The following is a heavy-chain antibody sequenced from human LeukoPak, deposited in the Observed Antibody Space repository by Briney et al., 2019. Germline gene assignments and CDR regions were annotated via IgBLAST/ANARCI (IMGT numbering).Heavy chain of an antibody. D-gene: IGHD2-15*01. CDR1: GGSISSGDYY. Sequence: SQTLSLTCTVSGGSISSGDYYWRWIRQPPGKGLEWIEYIYYSGSTYYNPSLKSRVTISVDTSKNQFSLKLSSVTAADTAVYYCARAGIVVVVAANYFDYWGQGTLVTVSS. CDR2: IYYSGST. J-gene: IGHJ4*02. CDR3: ARAGIVVVVAANYFDY. V-gene: IGHV4-30-4*01.